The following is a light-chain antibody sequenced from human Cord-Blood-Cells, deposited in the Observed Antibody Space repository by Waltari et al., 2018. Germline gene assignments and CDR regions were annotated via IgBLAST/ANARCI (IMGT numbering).Light chain of an antibody. CDR1: QSVSSN. V-gene: IGKV3-15*01. CDR3: QQYNNWPRT. CDR2: GAS. J-gene: IGKJ2*01. Sequence: EILMTQSPATLSVSPGERATLSCSASQSVSSNLAWYQQKPGQAPRLLIYGASTRATGIPARFSGSGSGTEFTLTISSLQSEDFAVYYCQQYNNWPRTFGQGTKLEIK.